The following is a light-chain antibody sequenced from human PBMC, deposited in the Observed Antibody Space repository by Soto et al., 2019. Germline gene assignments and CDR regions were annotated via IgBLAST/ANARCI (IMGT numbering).Light chain of an antibody. CDR2: GAS. Sequence: IVMTQSPATLSVSPWERATLSCRASQSVSSNLAWYQQKPGQAPRLLIYGASTRATGIPARFSGSGSGTEFTLTISSLQSEDFAVYYCQQYNNWPSITFGQGTKVDIK. V-gene: IGKV3-15*01. J-gene: IGKJ1*01. CDR3: QQYNNWPSIT. CDR1: QSVSSN.